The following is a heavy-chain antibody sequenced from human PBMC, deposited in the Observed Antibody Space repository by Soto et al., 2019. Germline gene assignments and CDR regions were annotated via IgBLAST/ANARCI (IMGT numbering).Heavy chain of an antibody. Sequence: PGGSLRLSCAASGFPFSSYAMSWVRPAPGKGLEWVSAISGSGGSTYYADSVKGRFTISRDNSKNTLYLQMNSLRAEDTAVYYCAKSGGKPIVVVIGSDAFDIWGQGTMVTVSS. CDR1: GFPFSSYA. D-gene: IGHD3-22*01. V-gene: IGHV3-23*01. CDR3: AKSGGKPIVVVIGSDAFDI. CDR2: ISGSGGST. J-gene: IGHJ3*02.